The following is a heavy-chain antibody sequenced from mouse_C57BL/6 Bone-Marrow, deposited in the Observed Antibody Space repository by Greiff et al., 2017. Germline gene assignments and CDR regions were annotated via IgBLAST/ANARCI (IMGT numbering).Heavy chain of an antibody. CDR3: SRRGSSGTFDY. D-gene: IGHD3-2*02. CDR1: GYTFTDYY. CDR2: IYPGSGTT. V-gene: IGHV1-76*01. J-gene: IGHJ2*01. Sequence: VQLQQSGAELVRPGASVKLSCKASGYTFTDYYINWVKQRPGQGLEWIARIYPGSGTTYYNEKFKGKATLTAENSSSTAYMQLSSLTSADSAVYFCSRRGSSGTFDYWGQGTTLTVSS.